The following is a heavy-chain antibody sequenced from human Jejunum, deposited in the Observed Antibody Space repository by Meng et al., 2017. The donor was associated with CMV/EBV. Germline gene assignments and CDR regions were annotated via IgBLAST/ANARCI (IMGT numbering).Heavy chain of an antibody. CDR3: ARMGYGFEFFDV. CDR1: GFTFSLYT. CDR2: IIGSDNFI. Sequence: SGFTFSLYTMHWVRQAPGKGLEWVSSIIGSDNFIYYADSVKGRFTISRDNANNSLYLQMDDLRAEDTAVYYCARMGYGFEFFDVWGQGTMVTVSS. D-gene: IGHD5-12*01. V-gene: IGHV3-21*01. J-gene: IGHJ3*01.